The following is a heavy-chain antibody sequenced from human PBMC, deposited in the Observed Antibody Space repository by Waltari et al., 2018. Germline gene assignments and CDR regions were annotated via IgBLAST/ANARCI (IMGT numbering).Heavy chain of an antibody. J-gene: IGHJ4*02. Sequence: QVQLQESGPGLVKPSETLSLTCTVSGGSISSYYWSWIRQPPGKGLEWIGYIYYSGSTNYNPSLKRRVTRSVDTSKNQFSLKLSSVTAADTAVYYCARDSGSYSSYFDYWGQGTLVTVSS. CDR2: IYYSGST. D-gene: IGHD1-26*01. V-gene: IGHV4-59*01. CDR3: ARDSGSYSSYFDY. CDR1: GGSISSYY.